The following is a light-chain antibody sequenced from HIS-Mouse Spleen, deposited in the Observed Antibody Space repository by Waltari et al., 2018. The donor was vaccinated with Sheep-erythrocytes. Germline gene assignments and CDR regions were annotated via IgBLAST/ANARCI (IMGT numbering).Light chain of an antibody. CDR2: QDS. J-gene: IGLJ1*01. V-gene: IGLV3-1*01. Sequence: SYELTQPPSVSVSPGQTASIPCPGANLGAKYAWWYQQKPGQPPVLVIFQDSKRPSGDPARCSGPKPGNTATLPISGLQAEDEADYYCCSYAGSYNHVFATGTKVTVL. CDR1: NLGAKY. CDR3: CSYAGSYNHV.